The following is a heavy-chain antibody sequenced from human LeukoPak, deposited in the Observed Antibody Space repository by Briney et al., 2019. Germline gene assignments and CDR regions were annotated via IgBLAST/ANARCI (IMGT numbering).Heavy chain of an antibody. CDR3: ARDVNRDYYDREWLGYFDL. CDR1: GFTFSDYY. CDR2: ISSSGSTI. D-gene: IGHD3-22*01. J-gene: IGHJ2*01. Sequence: PGGSLRLSCAASGFTFSDYYMSWIRQAPGKGLEWVSYISSSGSTIYYADSVKGRFTISRDNAKNSLYLQMNGLRAEDTAVYYCARDVNRDYYDREWLGYFDLWGRGTLVTVSS. V-gene: IGHV3-11*04.